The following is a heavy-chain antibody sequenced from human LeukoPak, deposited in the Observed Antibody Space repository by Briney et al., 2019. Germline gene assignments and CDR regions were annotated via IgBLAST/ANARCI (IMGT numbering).Heavy chain of an antibody. Sequence: GGSLRLSCAASGFSFSNYGMHWVRQAPGKGLEWVAFILYDGGNEYYAVSVKGRFTISRDNSKNTLFLQMNSLRAEDTAVYYCATSMVGSAKWLPNYWGQGTLVTVSS. D-gene: IGHD5-24*01. J-gene: IGHJ4*02. V-gene: IGHV3-33*05. CDR1: GFSFSNYG. CDR2: ILYDGGNE. CDR3: ATSMVGSAKWLPNY.